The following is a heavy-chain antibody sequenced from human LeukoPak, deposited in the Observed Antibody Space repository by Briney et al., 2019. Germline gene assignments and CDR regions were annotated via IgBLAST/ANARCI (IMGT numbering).Heavy chain of an antibody. V-gene: IGHV4-38-2*02. CDR1: GYSISSGYY. CDR3: AKAEYYYDSSGYKVKDYYYYGMDV. J-gene: IGHJ6*02. CDR2: IYHSGST. D-gene: IGHD3-22*01. Sequence: PSETLSLTCTVSGYSISSGYYWGWIRQPPGKGLEWIGSIYHSGSTYYNPSLKSRVTISVDTSKNQFSLKLSSVTAADTAVYYCAKAEYYYDSSGYKVKDYYYYGMDVWGQGTTVTVSS.